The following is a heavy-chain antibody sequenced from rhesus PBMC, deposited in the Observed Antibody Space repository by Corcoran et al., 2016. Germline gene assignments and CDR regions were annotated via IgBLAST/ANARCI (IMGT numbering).Heavy chain of an antibody. V-gene: IGHV3S5*01. CDR3: AKHRGNWSDYGAFDF. CDR2: INSGGGST. CDR1: GFTFSSYG. D-gene: IGHD3-22*01. Sequence: EVQLVETGGGLVQPGGSLKLSCAASGFTFSSYGMSWVRPAPGKGIGWVSSINSGGGSTDYADAVKGRFTISRDNSKNTLSLQMNSLRAEDTAVYYCAKHRGNWSDYGAFDFWGQGLRVTVSS. J-gene: IGHJ3*01.